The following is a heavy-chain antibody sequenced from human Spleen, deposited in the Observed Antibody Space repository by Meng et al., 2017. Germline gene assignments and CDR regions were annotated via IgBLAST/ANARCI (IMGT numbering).Heavy chain of an antibody. J-gene: IGHJ4*02. CDR1: GGSFSDYY. CDR3: ARGPTTMAHDFDY. V-gene: IGHV4-34*01. CDR2: INHSGST. Sequence: QVQLQEWGEGFLKPAETLSLTCFVSGGSFSDYYWSWIRQPPGKGLEWIGEINHSGSTNYNPSLESRANISVDTSQNNLSLKLSSVTAADSAVYYCARGPTTMAHDFDYWGQGTLVTVSS. D-gene: IGHD4-11*01.